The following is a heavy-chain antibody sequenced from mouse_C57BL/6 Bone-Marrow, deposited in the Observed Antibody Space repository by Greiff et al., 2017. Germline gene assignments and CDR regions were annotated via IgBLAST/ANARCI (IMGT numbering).Heavy chain of an antibody. Sequence: EVQLQQSGPDLVKPSQSLSLTCSVTGYSITSGYYWNWIRQFPGNKLEWMGYISYDGSNNYNPSLKNRISITRDTSKNQFFLKLNSVTTEDTATYYCARDNYGSSYYFDYWGQGTTLTVSS. CDR3: ARDNYGSSYYFDY. CDR2: ISYDGSN. CDR1: GYSITSGYY. D-gene: IGHD1-1*01. V-gene: IGHV3-6*01. J-gene: IGHJ2*01.